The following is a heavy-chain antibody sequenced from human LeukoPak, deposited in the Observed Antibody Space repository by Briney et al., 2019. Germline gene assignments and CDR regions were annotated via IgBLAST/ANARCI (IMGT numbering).Heavy chain of an antibody. V-gene: IGHV4-59*08. Sequence: SETLPLTCTVSGGSISSYYWSWIRQPPGKGLEWIGYIYYSGSTNYNPSLKSRVTISVDTSKNQFSLKLSSVTAADTAVYYCARLARVYGSGSYYFDYWGQGTLVTVSS. D-gene: IGHD3-10*01. J-gene: IGHJ4*02. CDR3: ARLARVYGSGSYYFDY. CDR1: GGSISSYY. CDR2: IYYSGST.